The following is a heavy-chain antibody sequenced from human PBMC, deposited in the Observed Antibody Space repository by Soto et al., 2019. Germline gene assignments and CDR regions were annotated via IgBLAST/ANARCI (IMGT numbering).Heavy chain of an antibody. CDR2: IYYSGST. Sequence: PSETLSLTCTVSGGSIGSYYWSWIRQPPGKGLEWIGYIYYSGSTNYNPSLKSRVTISVDTSKNQFSLKLSSVTAADTAVYYCARAAMGGSSWPFDYWGQGTLVTVSS. D-gene: IGHD6-13*01. J-gene: IGHJ4*02. CDR1: GGSIGSYY. V-gene: IGHV4-59*08. CDR3: ARAAMGGSSWPFDY.